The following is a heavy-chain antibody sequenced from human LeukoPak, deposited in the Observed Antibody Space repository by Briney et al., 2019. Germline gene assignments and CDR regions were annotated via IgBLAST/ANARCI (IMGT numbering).Heavy chain of an antibody. CDR1: GFTFSSYG. CDR3: AKSGSLSHSFDY. CDR2: IRYDGSNK. Sequence: GGFLRLSCAASGFTFSSYGMHWVRQAPGKGLEWVAFIRYDGSNKYYADSVKGRFTISRDNSKNTLYLQMNSLRAEDTAVYYCAKSGSLSHSFDYWGQGTLVTVSS. J-gene: IGHJ4*02. D-gene: IGHD3-16*02. V-gene: IGHV3-30*02.